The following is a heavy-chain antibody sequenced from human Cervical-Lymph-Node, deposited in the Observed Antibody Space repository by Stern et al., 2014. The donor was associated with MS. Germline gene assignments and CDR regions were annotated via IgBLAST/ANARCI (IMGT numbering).Heavy chain of an antibody. CDR2: IDWDNDK. CDR3: ARNCGHNYGYGVFDL. D-gene: IGHD5-18*01. V-gene: IGHV2-70*11. J-gene: IGHJ4*02. Sequence: ESGPALVKPTQTLTLTCTFSGFSLSTSGKCVSWIRQPAGKALEWLARIDWDNDKYYSTSLKTRLTISKDTSKNQVVLTMTNMDPVDTATYYCARNCGHNYGYGVFDLWGQGTLVTVSS. CDR1: GFSLSTSGKC.